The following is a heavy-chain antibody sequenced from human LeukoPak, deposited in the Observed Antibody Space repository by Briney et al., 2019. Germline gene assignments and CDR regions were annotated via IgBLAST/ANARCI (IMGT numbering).Heavy chain of an antibody. J-gene: IGHJ4*02. CDR2: IYYSGRT. CDR3: ARAGYCSSTSCYTGGYYFDY. V-gene: IGHV4-39*01. Sequence: PSETLSLTCSVSGDSVSRSDSYWDWIRQPPGKGLEWIGTIYYSGRTYYSPSLKSRVTMSVDPSNNQFSLNLRSVTAADTAVYYCARAGYCSSTSCYTGGYYFDYWGQGTLVTVSS. D-gene: IGHD2-2*02. CDR1: GDSVSRSDSY.